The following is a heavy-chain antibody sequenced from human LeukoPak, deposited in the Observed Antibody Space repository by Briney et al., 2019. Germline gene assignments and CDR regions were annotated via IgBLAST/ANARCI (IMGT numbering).Heavy chain of an antibody. D-gene: IGHD3-3*01. CDR2: IYTSGST. CDR3: AGGSAPSYYDFWSGYTDAFDI. Sequence: SETLSLTCTVSGGSISSYYWSWIRQPAGKGLEWIGRIYTSGSTNYNPSLKSRVTMSVDTSKNQFSLKLSSVTAADTAVYYCAGGSAPSYYDFWSGYTDAFDIWGQGTMVTVSS. V-gene: IGHV4-4*07. CDR1: GGSISSYY. J-gene: IGHJ3*02.